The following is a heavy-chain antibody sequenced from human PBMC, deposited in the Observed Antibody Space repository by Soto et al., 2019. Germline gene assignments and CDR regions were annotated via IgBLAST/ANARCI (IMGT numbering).Heavy chain of an antibody. J-gene: IGHJ4*02. Sequence: PGGSLRLSCAASGVTFSSHAMSWVRQAPGKGLEWVSAISGSGGVTYYADSVKGRFTISRDNSKNTLYLQMNSLRAEDTAVYYCAIRLGYCSGGTCAYWGKGTLVTVSS. CDR1: GVTFSSHA. CDR2: ISGSGGVT. V-gene: IGHV3-23*01. CDR3: AIRLGYCSGGTCAY. D-gene: IGHD2-15*01.